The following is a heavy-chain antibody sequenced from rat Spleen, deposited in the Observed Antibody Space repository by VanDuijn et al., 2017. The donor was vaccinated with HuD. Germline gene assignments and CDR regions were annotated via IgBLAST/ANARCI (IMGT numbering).Heavy chain of an antibody. Sequence: EVQLVESGGGLVQPGNSLKLSCAASGFTFSDYAMAWVRQSPKKGLEWVATIIYDGSSTYYRDSVKGRFTISRDNAKSTLYLQMDSLRSEDTATYYCATQGELGYFDFWGPGTMVTVSS. D-gene: IGHD5-1*01. CDR1: GFTFSDYA. CDR3: ATQGELGYFDF. J-gene: IGHJ1*01. V-gene: IGHV5S10*01. CDR2: IIYDGSST.